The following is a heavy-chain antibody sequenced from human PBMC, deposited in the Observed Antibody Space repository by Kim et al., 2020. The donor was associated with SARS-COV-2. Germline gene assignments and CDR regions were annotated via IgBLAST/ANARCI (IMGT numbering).Heavy chain of an antibody. CDR1: GGSISSSSYY. CDR3: ASLDWYYYDSSGIDAGFRRFDY. D-gene: IGHD3-22*01. CDR2: IYYSGST. J-gene: IGHJ4*02. Sequence: SETLSLTCTVSGGSISSSSYYWGWIRQPPGKGLEWIGSIYYSGSTYYNPSLKSRVTISVDTSKNQFSLKLSSVTAADTAVYYCASLDWYYYDSSGIDAGFRRFDYWGQGTLVTVSS. V-gene: IGHV4-39*01.